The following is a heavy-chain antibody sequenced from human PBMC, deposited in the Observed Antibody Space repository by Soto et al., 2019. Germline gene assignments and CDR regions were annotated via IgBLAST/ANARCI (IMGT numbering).Heavy chain of an antibody. J-gene: IGHJ6*03. D-gene: IGHD2-8*01. Sequence: PGVSLRLSCAASGFTFSSYAMSWVRQAPGKGLEWVSAISGSGGSTYYADSVKGRFTISRDNSKNTLYLQMNSLRAEDTAVYYCAKRPKLIVLMVYAPDYHYYIDVWGKGTTVTVSS. CDR2: ISGSGGST. V-gene: IGHV3-23*01. CDR1: GFTFSSYA. CDR3: AKRPKLIVLMVYAPDYHYYIDV.